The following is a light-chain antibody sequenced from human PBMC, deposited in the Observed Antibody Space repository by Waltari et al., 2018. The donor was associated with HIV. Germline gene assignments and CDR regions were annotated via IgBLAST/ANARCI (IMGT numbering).Light chain of an antibody. CDR2: EVN. V-gene: IGLV2-8*01. Sequence: QSALTQPPSASGSPGQSVTIFCTGTSTDVGGYNYVSWYQQHPAKAPKLIIFEVNKRPSGVPDRFSGSKSGNTASLTVSGLQAEDEADYYCSSYAGSDSPYVFGSGTTVTVL. CDR1: STDVGGYNY. CDR3: SSYAGSDSPYV. J-gene: IGLJ1*01.